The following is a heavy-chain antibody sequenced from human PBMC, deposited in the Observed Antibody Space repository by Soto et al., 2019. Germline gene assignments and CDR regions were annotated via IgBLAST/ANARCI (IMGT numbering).Heavy chain of an antibody. V-gene: IGHV1-58*01. CDR2: IVVGSGNT. Sequence: SVKVSCKASGFTFTSSAVQWVRQARGQRLEWIGWIVVGSGNTNYAQKFQERVTITRDMSTSTAYMELSSLRSEDTAVYYCAAPKTPGSGYYRLGYWGQGTLVTVSS. CDR3: AAPKTPGSGYYRLGY. CDR1: GFTFTSSA. D-gene: IGHD3-3*01. J-gene: IGHJ4*02.